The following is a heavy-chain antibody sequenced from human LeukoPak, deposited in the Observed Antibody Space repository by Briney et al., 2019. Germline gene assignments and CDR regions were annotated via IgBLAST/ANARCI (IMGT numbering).Heavy chain of an antibody. V-gene: IGHV4-61*02. J-gene: IGHJ4*02. CDR2: IYTSGST. CDR3: ARGSTSWHRFDY. Sequence: SETLSLTCAVSGGSISSGGYYWSWIRQPAGKGLEWIGRIYTSGSTNYNPSLKSRVTMSVDTSKNQFSLKLSSVTAADTAVYYCARGSTSWHRFDYWGQGTLVTVSS. CDR1: GGSISSGGYY. D-gene: IGHD2-2*01.